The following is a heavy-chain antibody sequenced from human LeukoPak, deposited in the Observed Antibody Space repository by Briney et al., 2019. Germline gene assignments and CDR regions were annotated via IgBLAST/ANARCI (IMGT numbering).Heavy chain of an antibody. J-gene: IGHJ4*02. D-gene: IGHD5-12*01. CDR1: GGSISSYY. CDR2: IYYSGST. V-gene: IGHV4-39*01. Sequence: SETLSLTCTVSGGSISSYYWGWIRQPPGKGLEWIGSIYYSGSTYYNPSLKSRVTISVDTSKNQFSLKLSSVTAADTAVYYCASGTSGYDYAVVDYWGQGTLVTVSS. CDR3: ASGTSGYDYAVVDY.